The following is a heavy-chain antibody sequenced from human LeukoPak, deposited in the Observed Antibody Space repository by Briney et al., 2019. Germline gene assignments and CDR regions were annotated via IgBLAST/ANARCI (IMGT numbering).Heavy chain of an antibody. CDR1: GFSVSDSD. V-gene: IGHV3-11*04. Sequence: NPGGSLRLSCAASGFSVSDSDMSWIRQAPGKGLEWISYIIESGGSTYYADSVTGRFTISRDNAKNSLYLQMDSLRDEDTAVYYCGSQVETFYMDVWGKGTTVTVSS. J-gene: IGHJ6*03. CDR2: IIESGGST. D-gene: IGHD5-24*01. CDR3: GSQVETFYMDV.